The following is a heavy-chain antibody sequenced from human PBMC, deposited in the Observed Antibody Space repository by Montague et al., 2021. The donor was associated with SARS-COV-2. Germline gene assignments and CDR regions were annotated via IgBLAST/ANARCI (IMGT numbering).Heavy chain of an antibody. CDR3: ARHAASTIFGVVSIPTGMDV. CDR1: GGSIRSGGYY. V-gene: IGHV4-61*08. Sequence: SETLSLTCNVSGGSIRSGGYYWTWVRQPPGKGLEWIGYIYYSGSTNYNPSLKSRVTISVDTSKNQFSLKLSSVTAADTAVYYCARHAASTIFGVVSIPTGMDVWGQGTTVTVSS. CDR2: IYYSGST. D-gene: IGHD3-3*01. J-gene: IGHJ6*02.